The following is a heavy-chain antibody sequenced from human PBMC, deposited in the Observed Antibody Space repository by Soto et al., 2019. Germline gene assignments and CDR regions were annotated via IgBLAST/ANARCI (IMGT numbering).Heavy chain of an antibody. CDR1: GFSFRNHA. D-gene: IGHD6-13*01. CDR2: ISGSGDST. CDR3: AKDPNSSSSWYGTHFDD. J-gene: IGHJ4*02. Sequence: EVQLLESGGGLVQPGGSLRLSCAASGFSFRNHAMAWVRQAPGKGLEWVSAISGSGDSTYYADSVKGRFTISRDNSKNTLYLQMNSLRTEDTAVHYCAKDPNSSSSWYGTHFDDWGQGTLVTVSS. V-gene: IGHV3-23*01.